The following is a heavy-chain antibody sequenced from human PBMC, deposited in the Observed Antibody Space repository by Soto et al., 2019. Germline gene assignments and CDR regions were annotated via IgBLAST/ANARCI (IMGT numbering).Heavy chain of an antibody. J-gene: IGHJ3*01. CDR1: GDSVSSDITS. CDR3: ARGNALDV. V-gene: IGHV6-1*01. D-gene: IGHD3-10*01. Sequence: SQTLSLTCAISGDSVSSDITSWNWIRQSPSRGLEWLGRTYYRSKWFHDYAASVKSRITINPDTSKNQFSLELNSMTPEDTAVYYCARGNALDVWGQGTTVTVSS. CDR2: TYYRSKWFH.